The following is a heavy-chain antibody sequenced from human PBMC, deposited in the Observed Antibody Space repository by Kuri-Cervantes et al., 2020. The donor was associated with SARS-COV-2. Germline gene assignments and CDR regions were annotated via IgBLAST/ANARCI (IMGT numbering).Heavy chain of an antibody. D-gene: IGHD1-26*01. Sequence: ASVQVSCKSSGYIFTSYGISWVRQAPGQGLEWMGCISGYNLKTIYAKKVQDRVIMTVDTSTDTAFMEVRSLRSDDTAVYYCARDRWDAILDYWGQGTLVTVSS. J-gene: IGHJ4*02. CDR2: ISGYNLKT. CDR3: ARDRWDAILDY. V-gene: IGHV1-18*04. CDR1: GYIFTSYG.